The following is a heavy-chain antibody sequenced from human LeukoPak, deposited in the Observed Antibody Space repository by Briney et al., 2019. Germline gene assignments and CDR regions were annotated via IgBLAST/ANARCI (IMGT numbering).Heavy chain of an antibody. CDR1: GGSISSYY. CDR3: ARGGLAADWDT. Sequence: PSETLSLTCTVSGGSISSYYWSRIRQPPGKGLEWIGYIYYSGSTNYNPSLKSRVTISVDTSKNQFSLKLSSVTAADTAVYYCARGGLAADWDTWGQGTLVTVST. D-gene: IGHD6-13*01. V-gene: IGHV4-59*01. J-gene: IGHJ4*02. CDR2: IYYSGST.